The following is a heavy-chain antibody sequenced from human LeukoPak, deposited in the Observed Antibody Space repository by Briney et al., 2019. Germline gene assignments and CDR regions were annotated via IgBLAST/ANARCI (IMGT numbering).Heavy chain of an antibody. J-gene: IGHJ4*02. CDR3: ARWSSGYYTASGFDY. Sequence: ASVKVSCKASGYTFTSYGISWVRQAPGQGLEWMGWISAYNGNTNYAQKLQGKVTMTTDTSTGTAYMELRSLRSDDTAVYYCARWSSGYYTASGFDYWGQGTLVTVSS. D-gene: IGHD3-3*01. CDR2: ISAYNGNT. V-gene: IGHV1-18*01. CDR1: GYTFTSYG.